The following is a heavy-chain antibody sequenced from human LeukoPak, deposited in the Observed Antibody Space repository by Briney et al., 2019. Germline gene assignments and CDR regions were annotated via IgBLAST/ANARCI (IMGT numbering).Heavy chain of an antibody. CDR1: GFTFSSYA. CDR2: ISYDGSNK. Sequence: PGGSLRLSCAASGFTFSSYAMHWVRQAPGKGLEWVAVISYDGSNKYYADSVKGRFTISRDNSKNTLYLQMGGLRAEDMAVYYCARDLDVDTAMVTGYWGQGTLVTVSS. D-gene: IGHD5-18*01. J-gene: IGHJ4*02. CDR3: ARDLDVDTAMVTGY. V-gene: IGHV3-30*14.